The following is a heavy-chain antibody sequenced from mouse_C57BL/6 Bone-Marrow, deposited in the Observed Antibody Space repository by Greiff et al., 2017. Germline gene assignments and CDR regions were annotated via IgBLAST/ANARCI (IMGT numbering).Heavy chain of an antibody. V-gene: IGHV1-50*01. D-gene: IGHD3-3*01. Sequence: QVQLQQPGAELVKPGASVKLSCKASGYTFTSYWMQWVKQRPGQGLEWIGEIDPSDSYTNYNQKFKGKATLTVDTSSSTAYMQLSSLTSEDSAVYYWAREGFPYFDVWGTGTTVTVSS. J-gene: IGHJ1*03. CDR1: GYTFTSYW. CDR3: AREGFPYFDV. CDR2: IDPSDSYT.